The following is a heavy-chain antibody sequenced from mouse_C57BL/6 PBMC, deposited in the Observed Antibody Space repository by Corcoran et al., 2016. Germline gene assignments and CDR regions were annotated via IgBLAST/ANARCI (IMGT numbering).Heavy chain of an antibody. D-gene: IGHD3-3*01. J-gene: IGHJ1*03. CDR2: INPYNGGT. Sequence: EVQLQQSGPVLVKPGASVKMSCKASGYTFTDYYMNWVKQSHGKSLEWIGVINPYNGGTSYNQKFKGKATLTVDKSSSTAYMELNSLTSEDSAVYYCARKGPVPGYFDVWGTGTTVTVSS. V-gene: IGHV1-19*01. CDR1: GYTFTDYY. CDR3: ARKGPVPGYFDV.